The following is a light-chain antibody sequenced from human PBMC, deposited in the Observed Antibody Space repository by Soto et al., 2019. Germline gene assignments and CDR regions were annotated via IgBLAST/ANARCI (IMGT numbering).Light chain of an antibody. J-gene: IGLJ1*01. V-gene: IGLV2-8*01. CDR2: EVD. CDR1: GSDVGAYKY. CDR3: SSYGGTNIPLYV. Sequence: QSVLTQPPSASGSPGQSLAISCAGTGSDVGAYKYVSWYQQHPGKAPQLIIYEVDKRPSGVPDRFSGSTSGNTASLTVSGLQAEDEADYSCSSYGGTNIPLYVFGTATKLTVL.